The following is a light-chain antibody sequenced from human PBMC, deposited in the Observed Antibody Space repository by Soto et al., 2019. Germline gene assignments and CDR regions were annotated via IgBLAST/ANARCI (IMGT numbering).Light chain of an antibody. CDR3: QKFNTAPLT. CDR1: QDISVY. V-gene: IGKV1-27*01. Sequence: DIQMTQSPSSLSASVGDRVTITCRASQDISVYLAWYQQKPGKVPKLLIYSASTLQSGVPSRFSGSGSGTDITLTISSLQPEDVATYYCQKFNTAPLTFGQGPRLEIK. J-gene: IGKJ5*01. CDR2: SAS.